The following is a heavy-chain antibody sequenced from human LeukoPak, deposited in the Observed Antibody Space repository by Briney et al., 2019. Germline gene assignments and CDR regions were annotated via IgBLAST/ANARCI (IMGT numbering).Heavy chain of an antibody. J-gene: IGHJ5*02. Sequence: ASVKVSCKASGYTFTSYGISWVRQAPGQGLEWMGWISAYNGNTNYAQKLQGRVTMTTDTSTSTAYMELRSLRSDDTAVYYCARVTLEYYDILTGYSYWFDPWGRGTLVTVSS. CDR3: ARVTLEYYDILTGYSYWFDP. D-gene: IGHD3-9*01. CDR1: GYTFTSYG. CDR2: ISAYNGNT. V-gene: IGHV1-18*01.